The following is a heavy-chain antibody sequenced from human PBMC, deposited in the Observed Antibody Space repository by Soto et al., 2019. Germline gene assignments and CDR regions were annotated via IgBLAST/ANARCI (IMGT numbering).Heavy chain of an antibody. V-gene: IGHV4-31*03. CDR2: IYYSGTT. J-gene: IGHJ4*02. Sequence: SETLSLTCTVSGGSVSSGGYYWSWIRQHPGTGLEWIGYIYYSGTTYFNPSLKGRASISLDTSKNEFSLKLTSVTAADTAVYYCARRALPQCINGVCYKDGFWDYWGQGALVTISS. D-gene: IGHD2-8*01. CDR3: ARRALPQCINGVCYKDGFWDY. CDR1: GGSVSSGGYY.